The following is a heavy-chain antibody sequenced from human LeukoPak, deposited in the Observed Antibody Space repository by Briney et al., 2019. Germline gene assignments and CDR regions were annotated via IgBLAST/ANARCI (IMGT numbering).Heavy chain of an antibody. J-gene: IGHJ4*02. CDR2: ISGSGGNI. Sequence: PGGSLRLSCAASGFTFTKYSMNWVRQAPGKGLEWVSYISGSGGNIYYADSVKGRFTITRDNAKNSLFLQMNSLRGEDTAVYYCARGFLFPYYFDNWGQGTLVTVSS. V-gene: IGHV3-48*04. CDR1: GFTFTKYS. CDR3: ARGFLFPYYFDN.